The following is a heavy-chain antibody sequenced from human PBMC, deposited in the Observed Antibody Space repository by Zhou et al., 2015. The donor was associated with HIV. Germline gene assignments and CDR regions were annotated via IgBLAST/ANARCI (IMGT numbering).Heavy chain of an antibody. D-gene: IGHD2-21*02. Sequence: QIQLVQSGVEVKMPGASVKVSCKASGYTFSSYGISWVRQAPGQGLEWMGWISAYNGNTNYAQKLQGRVTMTTDTSTRTAYMELRSLRSDDTAVYYXARDRMETAVGYYNHYYGMDVWAKGPRSPSP. J-gene: IGHJ6*02. CDR3: ARDRMETAVGYYNHYYGMDV. CDR2: ISAYNGNT. V-gene: IGHV1-18*01. CDR1: GYTFSSYG.